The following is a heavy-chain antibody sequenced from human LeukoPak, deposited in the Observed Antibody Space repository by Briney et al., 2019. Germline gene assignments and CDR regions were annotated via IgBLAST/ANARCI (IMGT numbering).Heavy chain of an antibody. V-gene: IGHV4-4*07. D-gene: IGHD3-10*01. CDR2: IYTSGST. Sequence: SETLSLTCTVSGGSISSYYWSWIRQPAGKGLEWIGRIYTSGSTNYNPSLKSRVTMLVDTSKNQFSLKLSSVTAADTAVYYCARDSGSGSYRRYYYYYGMDVWGQGTTVTVSS. J-gene: IGHJ6*02. CDR3: ARDSGSGSYRRYYYYYGMDV. CDR1: GGSISSYY.